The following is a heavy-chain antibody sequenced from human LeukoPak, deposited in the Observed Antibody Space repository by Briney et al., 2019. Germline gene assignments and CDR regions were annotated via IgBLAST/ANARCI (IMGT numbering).Heavy chain of an antibody. Sequence: ASVKVSCKASGGTFSSYAISWVRQAPGQGLEWMGGIIPIFGTANYAQKFQGRVTITADESTSTAYMELRSLRSDDTAVYYCARWLYRYDSSGILGYWGQGILVTVSS. V-gene: IGHV1-69*13. CDR1: GGTFSSYA. CDR2: IIPIFGTA. CDR3: ARWLYRYDSSGILGY. J-gene: IGHJ4*02. D-gene: IGHD3-22*01.